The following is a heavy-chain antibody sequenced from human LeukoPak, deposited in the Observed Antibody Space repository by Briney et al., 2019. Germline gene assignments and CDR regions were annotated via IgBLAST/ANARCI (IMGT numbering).Heavy chain of an antibody. CDR3: ATSLAVAGRMLAVDI. Sequence: ASVKVSCKVSGYTLTELSMHWVRQAPGKGLEWMGGFDPEDGETIYAQKFQGRVTMTEDTSTDTAYMELSSLRSEDTAVYYCATSLAVAGRMLAVDIWGQGTMVTVSS. CDR1: GYTLTELS. D-gene: IGHD6-19*01. V-gene: IGHV1-24*01. J-gene: IGHJ3*02. CDR2: FDPEDGET.